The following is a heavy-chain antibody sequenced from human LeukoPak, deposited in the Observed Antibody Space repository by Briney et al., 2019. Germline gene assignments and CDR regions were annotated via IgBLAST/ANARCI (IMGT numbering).Heavy chain of an antibody. CDR2: ISAYNGNT. Sequence: ASVKVSCKASGYTFTSYGISWARQAPGQGLEWMGWISAYNGNTNYAQKLQGRVTMTTDTSTSTAYMELRSLRSDDTAVYYCARDLTHYHAFDIWGQGTMVTVSS. CDR1: GYTFTSYG. V-gene: IGHV1-18*01. D-gene: IGHD1-26*01. J-gene: IGHJ3*02. CDR3: ARDLTHYHAFDI.